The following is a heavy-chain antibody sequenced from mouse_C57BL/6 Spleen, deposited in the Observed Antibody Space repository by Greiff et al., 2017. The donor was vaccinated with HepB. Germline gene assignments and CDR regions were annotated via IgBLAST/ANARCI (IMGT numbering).Heavy chain of an antibody. CDR3: SRGSSGYPWFAY. CDR1: GYTVTSYW. D-gene: IGHD3-2*02. J-gene: IGHJ3*01. Sequence: VQLEQAGAELAKPGASVKLSCESSGYTVTSYWMQWVKQRPGQGLEWIGYINPSSGYTKYNQKFKDKATLTADKSSSTAYMQLSSLTYEDSAVYYCSRGSSGYPWFAYWGQGTLVTVSA. CDR2: INPSSGYT. V-gene: IGHV1-7*01.